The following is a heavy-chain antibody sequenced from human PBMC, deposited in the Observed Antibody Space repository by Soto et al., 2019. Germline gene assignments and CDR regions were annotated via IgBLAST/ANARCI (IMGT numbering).Heavy chain of an antibody. CDR2: IRSKAYGGTT. J-gene: IGHJ6*02. D-gene: IGHD3-3*01. CDR1: GFTFGDYA. V-gene: IGHV3-49*04. CDR3: TRDEPITIFGVVIIPTDHNYYYGMDV. Sequence: GGSPRLSCTASGFTFGDYAMSWVRQAPGKGLEWVGFIRSKAYGGTTEYAASVKGRFTISRDDSKSIAYLQMNSLETEDTAVYYCTRDEPITIFGVVIIPTDHNYYYGMDVWGQGTTVTVSS.